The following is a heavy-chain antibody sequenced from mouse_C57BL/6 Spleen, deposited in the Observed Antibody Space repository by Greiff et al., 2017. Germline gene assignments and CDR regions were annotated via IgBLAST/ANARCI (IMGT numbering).Heavy chain of an antibody. D-gene: IGHD1-1*02. CDR1: GYTFTSYW. CDR3: ARARDYGAMDY. J-gene: IGHJ4*01. V-gene: IGHV1-7*01. Sequence: QVKLQQSGAELAKPGAPVLLSCKASGYTFTSYWKHWVKLRHGQGLEWSGYINPSSGYTKYNQKFKDKATLTADKSSSTDYMQLSSLTYEDATVYYCARARDYGAMDYWDQGTSVTVSS. CDR2: INPSSGYT.